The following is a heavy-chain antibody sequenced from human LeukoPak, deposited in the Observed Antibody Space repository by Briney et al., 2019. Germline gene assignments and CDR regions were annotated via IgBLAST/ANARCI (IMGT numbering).Heavy chain of an antibody. Sequence: PGGSLRLSCAASGFSVSTNFMNWVRQAPGRGLEWVSVMYSGGTTSYADSVKGRFTISRDNSKNTVSLQMNSLRIDDTAVYHCAREGYSSGSRTGIDYWGQGTLVTVSS. V-gene: IGHV3-53*05. CDR3: AREGYSSGSRTGIDY. CDR1: GFSVSTNF. CDR2: MYSGGTT. D-gene: IGHD5-18*01. J-gene: IGHJ4*02.